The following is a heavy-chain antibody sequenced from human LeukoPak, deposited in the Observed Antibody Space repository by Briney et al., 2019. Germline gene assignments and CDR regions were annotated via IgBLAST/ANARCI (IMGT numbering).Heavy chain of an antibody. J-gene: IGHJ4*02. CDR3: AKDSYDSSGSRYDY. D-gene: IGHD3-22*01. V-gene: IGHV3-23*01. CDR2: ISGTGGST. Sequence: GGSLRLSCAASGFTFSDYAMSWVRQAPGKGLEWVSAISGTGGSTWYADSVRGRVTISRDNSKNTLYLQMNSLRAEDTAVYYCAKDSYDSSGSRYDYWGQGTQVIVSS. CDR1: GFTFSDYA.